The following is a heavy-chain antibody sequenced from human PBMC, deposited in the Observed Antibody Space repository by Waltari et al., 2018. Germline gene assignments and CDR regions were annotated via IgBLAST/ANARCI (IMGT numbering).Heavy chain of an antibody. J-gene: IGHJ4*02. D-gene: IGHD3-22*01. CDR3: AREGSLLVVINPYFDY. V-gene: IGHV4-38-2*02. CDR2: IYHSGST. Sequence: QVQLQESGPGLVKPSETLSLTCAVSGYSISSGYYWGWIRQPPGKGLEWIGGIYHSGSTYYNPSLKSRATISVATSKNQFSLKLSSVTAADTAVYYCAREGSLLVVINPYFDYWGQGTLVTVSS. CDR1: GYSISSGYY.